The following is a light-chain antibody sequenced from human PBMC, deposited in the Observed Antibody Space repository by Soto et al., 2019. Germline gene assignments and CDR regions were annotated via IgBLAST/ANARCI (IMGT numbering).Light chain of an antibody. CDR2: GAS. J-gene: IGKJ1*01. V-gene: IGKV3-15*01. Sequence: EIVMTQSPVTLSVSPGERATLSCRASQSVSSNLAWYQQKPGQAPRFLIYGASTRATGISGRFSGSGSGTEFTLTISSLQSEDFAVYYCQQYSNWPPWTFGQGTKVEIK. CDR1: QSVSSN. CDR3: QQYSNWPPWT.